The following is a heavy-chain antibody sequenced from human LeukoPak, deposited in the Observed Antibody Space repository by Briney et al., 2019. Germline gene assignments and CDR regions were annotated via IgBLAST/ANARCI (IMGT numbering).Heavy chain of an antibody. CDR1: GFTFSSYA. CDR2: IYSGGST. CDR3: ARDEMAADY. J-gene: IGHJ4*02. D-gene: IGHD6-19*01. Sequence: AGGSLRLSCAASGFTFSSYAMSWVRQAPGKGLEWVSVIYSGGSTYYADSVKGRFAISRHNSKNTLYLEMNSLRPEDTAVYYCARDEMAADYWGQGTLVTVSS. V-gene: IGHV3-53*04.